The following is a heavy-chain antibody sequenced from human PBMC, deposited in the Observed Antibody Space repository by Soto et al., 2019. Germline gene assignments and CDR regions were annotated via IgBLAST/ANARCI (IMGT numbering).Heavy chain of an antibody. J-gene: IGHJ5*02. D-gene: IGHD2-15*01. V-gene: IGHV1-69*01. CDR1: GGTFSSYA. CDR3: ARDRGYCSGGICYEANWFDP. CDR2: IIPIFGTA. Sequence: QVQLVQSGAEVKKPGSSVKVSCKASGGTFSSYAISWVRQAPGQGLEWMGGIIPIFGTANYAQKFQGRVTITADESTSTAYMELSSLRAEDTASYYCARDRGYCSGGICYEANWFDPWGQGTLVTGSS.